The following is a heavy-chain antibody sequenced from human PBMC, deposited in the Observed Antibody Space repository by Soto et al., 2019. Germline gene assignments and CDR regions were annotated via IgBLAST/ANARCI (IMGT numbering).Heavy chain of an antibody. CDR3: AGTAGKDYYYGMDV. Sequence: GGSLRLSCAASGFTFDDYTMHWVRQAPGKGLEWVSLISWDGGSTYYADSVKDRFTISRDNSKNSLYLQMNSLRTEDTALYYCAGTAGKDYYYGMDVLGQGTTVTVSS. V-gene: IGHV3-43*01. CDR1: GFTFDDYT. CDR2: ISWDGGST. J-gene: IGHJ6*02. D-gene: IGHD6-13*01.